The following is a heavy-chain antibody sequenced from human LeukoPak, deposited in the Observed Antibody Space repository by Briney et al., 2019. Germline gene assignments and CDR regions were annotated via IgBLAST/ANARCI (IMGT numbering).Heavy chain of an antibody. CDR3: ARDLRGCSGGSCYYYYGMDV. CDR2: IIPIFGTA. V-gene: IGHV1-69*05. J-gene: IGHJ6*02. D-gene: IGHD2-15*01. Sequence: VASVKVSCKASGGTFSSYAISWVRQAPGQGLEWMGGIIPIFGTANYTQKFQGRVTITRDTSASTAYMELSSLRSEDTAVYYCARDLRGCSGGSCYYYYGMDVWGQGTTVTVSS. CDR1: GGTFSSYA.